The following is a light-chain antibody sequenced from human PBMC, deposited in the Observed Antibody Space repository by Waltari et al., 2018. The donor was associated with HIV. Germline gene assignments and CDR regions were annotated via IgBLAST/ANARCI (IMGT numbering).Light chain of an antibody. V-gene: IGLV2-14*01. J-gene: IGLJ1*01. CDR2: GVS. CDR1: SSDVGGYNY. CDR3: SSYASSSTPYV. Sequence: QSALTQPASVSGSPGQSITISCTGTSSDVGGYNYVSWHQQHPGKAPKLMIYGVSNRPSGVSNRFSGSKSGNTASLTISGLQAEDEADYYCSSYASSSTPYVFGTGTKVTVL.